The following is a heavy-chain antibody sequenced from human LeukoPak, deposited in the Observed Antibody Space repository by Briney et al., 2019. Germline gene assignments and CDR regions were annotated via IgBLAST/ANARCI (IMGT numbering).Heavy chain of an antibody. CDR3: ATDFYDST. Sequence: GGSLRLSCATSGFTFSNVWMNWVRQAPGKGLEWVGRIRSNSDGGTIDYAAPVKGRFTLSRDDSKTTLYLQMNSLQTEDTAVYYCATDFYDSTWGQGTLVTVSS. J-gene: IGHJ5*02. CDR1: GFTFSNVW. V-gene: IGHV3-15*07. D-gene: IGHD3-22*01. CDR2: IRSNSDGGTI.